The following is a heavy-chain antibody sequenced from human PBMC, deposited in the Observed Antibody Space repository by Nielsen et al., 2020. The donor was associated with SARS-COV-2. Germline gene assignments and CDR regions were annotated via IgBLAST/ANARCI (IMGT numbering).Heavy chain of an antibody. CDR2: IIPIFGTA. D-gene: IGHD4-11*01. CDR3: ARDKEDYRAYYYYYYMDV. J-gene: IGHJ6*03. CDR1: GGTFSSYA. Sequence: SVKVSCKASGGTFSSYAISWVRQAPGQGLEWMGGIIPIFGTANYAQKFQGRVTITADESTSTAYMELSSLRSEDTAVYYCARDKEDYRAYYYYYYMDVWGKGTTVTVSS. V-gene: IGHV1-69*13.